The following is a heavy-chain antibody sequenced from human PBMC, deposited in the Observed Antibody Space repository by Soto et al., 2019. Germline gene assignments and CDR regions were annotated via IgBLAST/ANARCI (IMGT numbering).Heavy chain of an antibody. CDR2: TYYRSKWYN. J-gene: IGHJ5*02. CDR3: ARNLGYCSGGSCYHWFDP. D-gene: IGHD2-15*01. CDR1: GDSVSSNSAA. Sequence: SQTLSLTCAISGDSVSSNSAAWNWIRQSPSRGLEWLGRTYYRSKWYNDYAVSVKSRITINPDTSKNQFSLQLNSVTPEDTAVYYCARNLGYCSGGSCYHWFDPWGQGTLVTVSS. V-gene: IGHV6-1*01.